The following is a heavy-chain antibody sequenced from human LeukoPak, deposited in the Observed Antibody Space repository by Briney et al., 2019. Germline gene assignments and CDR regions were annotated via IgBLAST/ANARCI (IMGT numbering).Heavy chain of an antibody. CDR3: ASRVRSTSVGLQFDY. CDR2: IYYSGST. J-gene: IGHJ4*02. CDR1: GGSISSSSYY. V-gene: IGHV4-39*01. Sequence: SETLSLTCTVSGGSISSSSYYWGWIRQPPGKGLEWIGSIYYSGSTYYNPSLKSRVTISVDTSKNQFSLKLSSVTAADTAVYYCASRVRSTSVGLQFDYWGQGTLVTVSS. D-gene: IGHD2-2*01.